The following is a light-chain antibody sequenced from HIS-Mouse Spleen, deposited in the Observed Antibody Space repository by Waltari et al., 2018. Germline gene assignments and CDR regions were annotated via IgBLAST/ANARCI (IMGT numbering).Light chain of an antibody. CDR3: QQYGSSPRT. CDR2: GAS. J-gene: IGKJ1*01. CDR1: QSVSSSY. V-gene: IGKV3-20*01. Sequence: EIALTPSPGTLSLSQGERATLSCRASQSVSSSYLAWYQQKPGQAPRLLIYGASSRATGIPDRFSGSGSGTDFTLTISRLEPEDFAVYYCQQYGSSPRTFGQGTKVEIK.